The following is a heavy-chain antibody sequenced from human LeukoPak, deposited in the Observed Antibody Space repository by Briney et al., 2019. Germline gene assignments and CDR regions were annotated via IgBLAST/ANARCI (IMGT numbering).Heavy chain of an antibody. CDR3: ARDRYCSGGSCYSRYYYGMDV. CDR2: INHSGST. Sequence: SETLSLTCAVYGGSFSGYYWSWIHQPPGKGLEWIGEINHSGSTNYNPSLKSRVTISVDTSKNQFSLKLSSVTAADTAVYYCARDRYCSGGSCYSRYYYGMDVWGQGTTVTVSS. D-gene: IGHD2-15*01. CDR1: GGSFSGYY. V-gene: IGHV4-34*01. J-gene: IGHJ6*02.